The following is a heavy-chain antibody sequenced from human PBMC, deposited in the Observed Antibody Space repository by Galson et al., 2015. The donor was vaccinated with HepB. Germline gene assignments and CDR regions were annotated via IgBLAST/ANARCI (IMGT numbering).Heavy chain of an antibody. CDR2: VDYGGRT. CDR3: TRSHGGY. V-gene: IGHV4-39*01. Sequence: SETLSLTCTVSGDSITSSNFYWGWTRQPPGKGLEWIGSVDYGGRTYYNPSLRGRLSISVDSSKSQFSLKLTSLTAADTAVYYCTRSHGGYWGQGTLVTVSP. CDR1: GDSITSSNFY. J-gene: IGHJ4*02. D-gene: IGHD4-23*01.